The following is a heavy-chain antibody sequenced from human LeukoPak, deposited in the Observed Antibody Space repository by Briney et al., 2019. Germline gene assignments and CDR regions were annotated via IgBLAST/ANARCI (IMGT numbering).Heavy chain of an antibody. D-gene: IGHD6-13*01. CDR1: GFTFSSYE. Sequence: GGSLRLSCAASGFTFSSYEMNWVRQAPGKGLEWVSYISSSGSTIYYADSVQGRFTISRDNAKNSLYLQMNSLRAEDTAVYYCASVSSSWYEAYFDIWGQGTMVTVSS. CDR3: ASVSSSWYEAYFDI. J-gene: IGHJ3*02. V-gene: IGHV3-48*03. CDR2: ISSSGSTI.